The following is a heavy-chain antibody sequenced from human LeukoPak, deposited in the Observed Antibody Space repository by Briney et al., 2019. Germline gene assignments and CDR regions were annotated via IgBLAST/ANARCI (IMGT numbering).Heavy chain of an antibody. Sequence: PSETLSLTCTVSGGSISSSSHYWGWIRQPPGKGLEWIGSIYYSGSTYYNPSLKSRVTISVDTSKNQFSLKLSSVTAADTAVYYCATSRDYVLPAWGQGTLVTVSS. J-gene: IGHJ5*02. D-gene: IGHD4-17*01. V-gene: IGHV4-39*01. CDR3: ATSRDYVLPA. CDR1: GGSISSSSHY. CDR2: IYYSGST.